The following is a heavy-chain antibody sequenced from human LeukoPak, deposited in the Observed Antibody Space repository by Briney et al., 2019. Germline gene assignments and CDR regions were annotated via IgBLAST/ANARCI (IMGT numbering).Heavy chain of an antibody. D-gene: IGHD3-22*01. CDR1: GFTFDDYA. CDR3: AKDAEYYYDSSGYHY. Sequence: PGGSLRLSCAASGFTFDDYAMHWVRHAPGKGLEWVSGISWNSGSIGYADSVKGRFTISRDNAKNSLYLQMNSLRAEDTALYYCAKDAEYYYDSSGYHYWGQGTLVTVSS. V-gene: IGHV3-9*01. J-gene: IGHJ4*02. CDR2: ISWNSGSI.